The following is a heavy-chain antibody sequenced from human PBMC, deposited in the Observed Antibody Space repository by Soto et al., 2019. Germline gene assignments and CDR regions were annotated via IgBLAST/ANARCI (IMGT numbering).Heavy chain of an antibody. CDR3: ATENTRRGLTLFGVVIAALYY. D-gene: IGHD3-3*01. CDR1: GHTVSDVS. J-gene: IGHJ4*02. CDR2: FDPEDGET. Sequence: GALLNGSFKVVGHTVSDVSVHWVRLAPGGGLEWMGRFDPEDGETIYAEKFQGRLTMTEDTSTDTAYMELNSLTYEDTALYYCATENTRRGLTLFGVVIAALYYWGQGTLVTVSS. V-gene: IGHV1-24*01.